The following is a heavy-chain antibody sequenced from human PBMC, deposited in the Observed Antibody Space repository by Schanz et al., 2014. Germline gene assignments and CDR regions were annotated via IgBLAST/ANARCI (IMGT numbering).Heavy chain of an antibody. V-gene: IGHV4-59*08. CDR2: IYYSGST. J-gene: IGHJ5*02. CDR1: GGSIRTYF. CDR3: ARQYSGWSRFDP. Sequence: QVQLQESGPGLVKPSETLSLTCSVSGGSIRTYFWAWIRQPPGKGLEWIGFIYYSGSTNYNPSLKGGATIPVDMPKNQFALNLTSVPAADTGVYYCARQYSGWSRFDPWGQGIRVTVSS. D-gene: IGHD6-19*01.